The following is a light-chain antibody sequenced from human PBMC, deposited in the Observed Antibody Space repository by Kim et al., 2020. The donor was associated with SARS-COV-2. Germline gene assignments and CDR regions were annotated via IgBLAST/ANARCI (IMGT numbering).Light chain of an antibody. V-gene: IGLV1-40*01. CDR1: SSNIGARFD. J-gene: IGLJ1*01. CDR3: QSYDSSLMIEV. CDR2: NDA. Sequence: QRVSFSCTGSSSNIGARFDVHWYQQRPGAAPKLLIYNDARRTSGVPDRFSASKSGTSASLAISGLQAEDEADYYCQSYDSSLMIEVFGTGTKVTVL.